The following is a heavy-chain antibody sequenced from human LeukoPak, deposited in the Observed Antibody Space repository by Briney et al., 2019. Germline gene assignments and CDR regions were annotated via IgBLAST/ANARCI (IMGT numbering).Heavy chain of an antibody. Sequence: PGGSLRLSCAASGFTFSGYWMSWVRQAPGKGLEWVANIKQDGSEKYYVDSVKGRFTISRDNAKNSLYLQMNSLRAEDTAVYYCARDEDTHFDYWGQGTLVTVSS. V-gene: IGHV3-7*03. D-gene: IGHD2-15*01. CDR1: GFTFSGYW. CDR2: IKQDGSEK. J-gene: IGHJ4*02. CDR3: ARDEDTHFDY.